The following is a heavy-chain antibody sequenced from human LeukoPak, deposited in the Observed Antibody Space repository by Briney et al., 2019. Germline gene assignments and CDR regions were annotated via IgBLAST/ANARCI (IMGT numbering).Heavy chain of an antibody. CDR2: IYTSGSI. J-gene: IGHJ4*02. V-gene: IGHV4-4*09. Sequence: SETLSLTCTVSGGYITSYYWSWIRQTPGKGLEWIGYIYTSGSINYNPSLNSRVTISVDTSKNRFFLKLSSVSAADTAVYYCARHDAGIAARPFDNWGQGTLVTVSS. D-gene: IGHD6-6*01. CDR3: ARHDAGIAARPFDN. CDR1: GGYITSYY.